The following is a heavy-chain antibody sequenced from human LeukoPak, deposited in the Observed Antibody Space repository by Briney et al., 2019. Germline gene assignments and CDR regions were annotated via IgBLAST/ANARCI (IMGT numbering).Heavy chain of an antibody. J-gene: IGHJ3*01. Sequence: GGSLRLSCVASGFTFSSYDMNWVRQAPGKGLEWISHISTSSSTMYYADSVKGRFAISRDNAKNSLYLQMNSLRAEDTAVYFCARDGGYCSGGDTCYDAFDFWGQGTMVTVSS. D-gene: IGHD2-15*01. CDR3: ARDGGYCSGGDTCYDAFDF. V-gene: IGHV3-48*04. CDR1: GFTFSSYD. CDR2: ISTSSSTM.